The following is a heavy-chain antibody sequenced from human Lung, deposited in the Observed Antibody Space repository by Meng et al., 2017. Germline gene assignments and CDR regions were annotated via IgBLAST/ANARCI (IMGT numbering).Heavy chain of an antibody. Sequence: VQLHQLAGGLLKPSEAPSLTGAGYGGSFSGYYWSWIRKPPGKGLEWIGEIIDSGRSNYNPSLMCRVTISVDTSKNQFSLRVTSVTAADRAVYYCVRRTYSSGWYFDYWGQGTLVTVSS. J-gene: IGHJ4*02. CDR1: GGSFSGYY. CDR3: VRRTYSSGWYFDY. CDR2: IIDSGRS. V-gene: IGHV4-34*12. D-gene: IGHD6-19*01.